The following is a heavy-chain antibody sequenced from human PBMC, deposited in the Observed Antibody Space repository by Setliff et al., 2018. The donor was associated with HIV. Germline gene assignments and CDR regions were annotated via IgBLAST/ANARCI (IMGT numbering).Heavy chain of an antibody. CDR1: GYTFTNFY. CDR3: TRHADSFYGSDQYFDY. CDR2: INPGGGNT. V-gene: IGHV1-46*03. D-gene: IGHD3-10*01. Sequence: ASVKVSCKASGYTFTNFYMHWVRQAPGQGLEWMGIINPGGGNTRYAQRFQGRVSMTRDTSTSTVYMELSSLKTEDTAVYYCTRHADSFYGSDQYFDYWGQGTLVTVSS. J-gene: IGHJ4*02.